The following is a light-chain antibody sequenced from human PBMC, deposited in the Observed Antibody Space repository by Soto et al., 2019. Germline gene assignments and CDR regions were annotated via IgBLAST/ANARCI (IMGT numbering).Light chain of an antibody. Sequence: DLQLTQSPPSLSASVGDRVTIACRASQNINNYLNWYQQKPGKAPKLLIYGASTLQTGVPSRFSGSGSGTDFTLTITGLQPEDFATYYCQESYSTPLFAFGPGTKVDF. CDR2: GAS. CDR3: QESYSTPLFA. J-gene: IGKJ3*01. CDR1: QNINNY. V-gene: IGKV1-39*01.